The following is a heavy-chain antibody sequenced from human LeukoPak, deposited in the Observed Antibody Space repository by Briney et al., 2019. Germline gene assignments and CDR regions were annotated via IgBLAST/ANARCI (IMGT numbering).Heavy chain of an antibody. V-gene: IGHV4-61*09. D-gene: IGHD3-22*01. J-gene: IGHJ4*02. Sequence: PSQTLSLTCTVSGGSISSGSYYWSWIRQPAGKGLEWIGYIYYSGSTNYNPSLKSRVTISVDTSKNQFSLKLSSVTAADTAVYYCARGDSGEGPNYYDSSGFLDYWGQGTLVTVSS. CDR2: IYYSGST. CDR3: ARGDSGEGPNYYDSSGFLDY. CDR1: GGSISSGSYY.